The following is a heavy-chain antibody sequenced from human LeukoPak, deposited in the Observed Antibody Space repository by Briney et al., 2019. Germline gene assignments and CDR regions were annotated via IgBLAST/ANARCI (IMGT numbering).Heavy chain of an antibody. CDR2: VYPAGSRI. CDR3: ARRKFSDTWFDP. CDR1: EYDFADYW. Sequence: GESLKISCKGSEYDFADYWIGWVRQMPGKGLEWMGIVYPAGSRIHYSPSFQGQVTMSVDRSISTAYLQWTSLKASDTAMYFCARRKFSDTWFDPWGQGTLVTVSS. J-gene: IGHJ5*02. V-gene: IGHV5-51*01. D-gene: IGHD1-14*01.